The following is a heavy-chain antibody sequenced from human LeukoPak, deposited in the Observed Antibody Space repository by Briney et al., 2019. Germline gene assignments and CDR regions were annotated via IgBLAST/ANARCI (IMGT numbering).Heavy chain of an antibody. V-gene: IGHV4-61*02. CDR1: GGSISSGSYY. Sequence: SETLSLTCTVSGGSISSGSYYWSWIRQPAGKGLEWIGRIYTSGSTNYNPSLKSRVTISVDTSKNQFSLKLSSVTAADTAVYYCASHRYYYYYMDVWGKGTTVTVSS. CDR2: IYTSGST. CDR3: ASHRYYYYYMDV. J-gene: IGHJ6*03.